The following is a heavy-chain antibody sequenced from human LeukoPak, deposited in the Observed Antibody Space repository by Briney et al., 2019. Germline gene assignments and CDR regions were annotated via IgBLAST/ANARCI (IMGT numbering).Heavy chain of an antibody. D-gene: IGHD2-2*01. CDR2: INPDTGAT. Sequence: ASVKVSCKASGYTFTGYYMHWVRQAPGQGLEWMGWINPDTGATDIAQKFQGRVTTTRDTSISAAYMELSRLGSDDTAVYYCTRDHCSYINCYEDYYYGMDVWGQGTTVTVSS. CDR3: TRDHCSYINCYEDYYYGMDV. CDR1: GYTFTGYY. J-gene: IGHJ6*02. V-gene: IGHV1-2*02.